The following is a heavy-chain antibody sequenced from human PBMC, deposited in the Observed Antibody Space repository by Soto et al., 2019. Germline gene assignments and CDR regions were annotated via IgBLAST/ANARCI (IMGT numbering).Heavy chain of an antibody. J-gene: IGHJ5*02. CDR2: IYATGTT. D-gene: IGHD1-1*01. Sequence: SETLSLTCTVSGASISGYYWSWIRKSAGKGLEWIGRIYATGTTDYNPSLKSRVMMSVDTSKKQFSLRLRSVTAADTAVYYCVKDGTKTLRDWFDPWGQGISVTVS. CDR1: GASISGYY. V-gene: IGHV4-4*07. CDR3: VKDGTKTLRDWFDP.